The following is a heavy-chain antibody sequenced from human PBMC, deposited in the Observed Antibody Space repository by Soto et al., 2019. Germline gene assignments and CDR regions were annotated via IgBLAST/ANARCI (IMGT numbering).Heavy chain of an antibody. CDR1: GFTFSSDS. D-gene: IGHD5-18*01. J-gene: IGHJ4*02. V-gene: IGHV3-21*01. CDR2: ISSSGDDI. CDR3: AGAEYSDVYCFDY. Sequence: EAQLVESGGGLVKPGGSLRLSCAGSGFTFSSDSMNWVRQAPGKGLEWVSSISSSGDDIHYADSVKGRFTISRDNGHKLLYLQMNSLRAEDTAVYFCAGAEYSDVYCFDYWGQGTLVIVSS.